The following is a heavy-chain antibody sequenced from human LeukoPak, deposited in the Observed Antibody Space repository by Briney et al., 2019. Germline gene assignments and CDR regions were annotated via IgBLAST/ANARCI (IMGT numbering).Heavy chain of an antibody. V-gene: IGHV3-30*18. Sequence: LSGGSLRLSCAASGFTFSGYGMHWVRQAPGKGLEWVAFLSFDGNSEYYSDSVKGRFSISRDNYKNTLFLQMNSLITEDTAVYYCAKDLPASQYDVPFGVVISSNFDYWGQGTLVTVSS. J-gene: IGHJ4*02. CDR2: LSFDGNSE. CDR1: GFTFSGYG. D-gene: IGHD3-3*01. CDR3: AKDLPASQYDVPFGVVISSNFDY.